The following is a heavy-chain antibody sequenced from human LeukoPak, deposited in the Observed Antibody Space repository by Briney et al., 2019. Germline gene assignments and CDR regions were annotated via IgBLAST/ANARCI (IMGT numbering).Heavy chain of an antibody. CDR1: GFTFSDYY. J-gene: IGHJ4*02. V-gene: IGHV3-11*03. D-gene: IGHD3-22*01. CDR2: ISGSSSYT. Sequence: PGGSLRLSCAASGFTFSDYYMSWIRQAPGKGLEWVSYISGSSSYTNYADSVKGRFTISRDNAKNSLYLQMNSLRAGDTAVYYCARRSGINYYDSSGYYSDYWGQGTLVTVSS. CDR3: ARRSGINYYDSSGYYSDY.